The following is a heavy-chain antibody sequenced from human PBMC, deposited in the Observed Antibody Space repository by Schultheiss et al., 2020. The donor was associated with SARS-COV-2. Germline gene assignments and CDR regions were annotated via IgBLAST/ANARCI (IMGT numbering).Heavy chain of an antibody. Sequence: SVKVSCKASGGTFSSYAISWVRQAPGQGLEWMGGIIPIFGTANYAQKFQGRVTMTEDTSTDTAYMELSSLRSEDTAMYYCATPRGIFWGNELYWGQGTLVTVSS. V-gene: IGHV1-69*06. J-gene: IGHJ4*02. CDR2: IIPIFGTA. CDR3: ATPRGIFWGNELY. CDR1: GGTFSSYA. D-gene: IGHD3-9*01.